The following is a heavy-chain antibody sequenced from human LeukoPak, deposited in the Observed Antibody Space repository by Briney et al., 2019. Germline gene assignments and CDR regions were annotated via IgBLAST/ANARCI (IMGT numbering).Heavy chain of an antibody. J-gene: IGHJ4*02. D-gene: IGHD3-3*01. V-gene: IGHV4-39*01. CDR1: GGSMSSSSYY. CDR2: VFYSGST. Sequence: SETLSLTCTVSGGSMSSSSYYWGWIRQPPGKGLEGIGSVFYSGSTYYNPSLKSRVTISVDTSKNQFSLKLSSVTAADTAVYYCARHTPFWSGYSYYYDYWGQGTLVTVSS. CDR3: ARHTPFWSGYSYYYDY.